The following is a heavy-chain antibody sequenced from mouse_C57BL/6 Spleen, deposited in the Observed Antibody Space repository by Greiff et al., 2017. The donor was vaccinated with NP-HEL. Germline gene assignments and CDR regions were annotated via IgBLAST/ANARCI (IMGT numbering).Heavy chain of an antibody. J-gene: IGHJ3*01. V-gene: IGHV1-61*01. CDR2: IYPSDSET. D-gene: IGHD3-1*01. Sequence: QVQLQQPGAELVRPGSSVKLSCKASGYTFTSYWMDWVKQRPGQGLEWIGNIYPSDSETHYNQKFKDKATLTVDKSSSTAYMQLSSLTSEDSAVYYCARGTAQATYYWGQGTLVTVSA. CDR1: GYTFTSYW. CDR3: ARGTAQATYY.